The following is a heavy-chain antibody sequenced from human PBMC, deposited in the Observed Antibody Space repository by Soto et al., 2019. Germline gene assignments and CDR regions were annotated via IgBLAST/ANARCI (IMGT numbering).Heavy chain of an antibody. J-gene: IGHJ6*02. CDR2: ISWNSGSI. V-gene: IGHV3-9*03. CDR3: AKYDITMVRGVISYYGMDV. Sequence: EVQLVESGGGLVQPGRSLRLPCAASGFTFDDYAMHWVRQAPGKGLEWVSGISWNSGSIGYADSVKGRFTISRDNAKNSLYLQMKSLRAEGLAVYYCAKYDITMVRGVISYYGMDVWGQGTTVTVSS. CDR1: GFTFDDYA. D-gene: IGHD3-10*01.